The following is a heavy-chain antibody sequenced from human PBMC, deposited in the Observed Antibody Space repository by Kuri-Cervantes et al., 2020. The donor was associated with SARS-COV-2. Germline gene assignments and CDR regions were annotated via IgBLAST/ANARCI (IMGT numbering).Heavy chain of an antibody. J-gene: IGHJ6*02. Sequence: GGSLRLSCAASGFTFSGSAMHWVRQASGKGLEWVGRIRSKANSYATAYAASVKGRFTISRDNSKNTLYLQMNSLRAEDTAVYYCAKPEAAGPFYYGMDVWGQGTTVTVSS. CDR2: IRSKANSYAT. CDR1: GFTFSGSA. V-gene: IGHV3-73*01. CDR3: AKPEAAGPFYYGMDV. D-gene: IGHD6-13*01.